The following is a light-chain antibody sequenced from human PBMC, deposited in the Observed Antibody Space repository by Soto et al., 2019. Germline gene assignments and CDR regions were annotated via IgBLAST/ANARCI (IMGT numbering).Light chain of an antibody. J-gene: IGKJ5*01. CDR1: QSVIGSY. Sequence: ETVYTETPRTLTFSPGERATLSCRASQSVIGSYLAWYQQKPGKAPKLLIYGASSRDTGIPERFSGSGSGTDFTLTISSLEPDDFAAYYCQQCNSYPHTFGQGTRVEIK. V-gene: IGKV3-20*01. CDR3: QQCNSYPHT. CDR2: GAS.